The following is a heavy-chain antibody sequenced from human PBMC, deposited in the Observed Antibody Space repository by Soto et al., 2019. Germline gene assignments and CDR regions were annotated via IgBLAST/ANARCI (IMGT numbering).Heavy chain of an antibody. J-gene: IGHJ4*02. D-gene: IGHD2-8*01. CDR3: ARDAGNAVSLFDY. V-gene: IGHV3-23*01. CDR1: GFTFSSYA. CDR2: ISGSGGSA. Sequence: EVQLLESGGGLVQPGGSLRLSCAASGFTFSSYAMSWVRQAPGKGLEWVSAISGSGGSADYVDSVKGRFTISRDNSKNTLYLQMSGLRAEDTAIYYCARDAGNAVSLFDYWGQGTLVTVSS.